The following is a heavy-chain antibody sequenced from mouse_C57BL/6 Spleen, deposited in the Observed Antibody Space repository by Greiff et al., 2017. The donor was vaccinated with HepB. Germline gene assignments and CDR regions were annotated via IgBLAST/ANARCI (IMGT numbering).Heavy chain of an antibody. CDR2: IHPNSGST. CDR1: GPTFTSYW. Sequence: QLQQPGAPLPKPGASFKLSCKASGPTFTSYWIHWVKQRPGQGLEWIGMIHPNSGSTNYNEKFKSKATLTVDKSSSTAYMQLSSLTSEDSAVYYCARSAYYFDYWGQGTTLTVSS. V-gene: IGHV1-64*01. CDR3: ARSAYYFDY. J-gene: IGHJ2*01.